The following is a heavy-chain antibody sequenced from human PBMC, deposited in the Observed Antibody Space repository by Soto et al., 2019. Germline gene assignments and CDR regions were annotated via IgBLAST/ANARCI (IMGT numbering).Heavy chain of an antibody. CDR1: GVTFSSYA. Sequence: QVQLVQSGAEVKKPGSSGKVSCKASGVTFSSYASSWVRQAPGQGLEWMGVIIPIFGTANYAQKFQGRVTITADQSTSTAYMELSSLRSEDKAAYYCARPGESSGYLRYAFDIWGQGTMVTVS. J-gene: IGHJ3*02. D-gene: IGHD3-22*01. CDR3: ARPGESSGYLRYAFDI. V-gene: IGHV1-69*01. CDR2: IIPIFGTA.